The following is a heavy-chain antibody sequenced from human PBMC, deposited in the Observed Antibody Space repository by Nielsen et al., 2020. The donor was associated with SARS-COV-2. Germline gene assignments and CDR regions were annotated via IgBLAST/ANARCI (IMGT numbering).Heavy chain of an antibody. CDR2: IYYSGST. CDR1: GGSISSSSYY. Sequence: SETLSLTCTVSGGSISSSSYYWGWIRQPPGKGLEWIGSIYYSGSTYYNPSLKSRVTISVDTSKNQFSLKLSSVTAADTAVYYCATTGDWTTLLWGQGTLVTVSS. V-gene: IGHV4-39*01. J-gene: IGHJ4*02. D-gene: IGHD2-21*02. CDR3: ATTGDWTTLL.